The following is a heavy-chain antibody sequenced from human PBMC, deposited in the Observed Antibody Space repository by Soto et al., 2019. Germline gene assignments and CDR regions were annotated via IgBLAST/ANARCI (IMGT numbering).Heavy chain of an antibody. V-gene: IGHV2-5*02. D-gene: IGHD6-19*01. Sequence: QITLKESGPTLVKPTQTLTLTCTFSGFSLSTSGVGVGWIRQPPGKALEWLALIYWDDDKRYSPSLKSRLTTXKXTXXNPVVLTMTPRDPVDTATYYCAHLAIQWLGNAFDIWGQGTMVTVSS. CDR3: AHLAIQWLGNAFDI. J-gene: IGHJ3*02. CDR1: GFSLSTSGVG. CDR2: IYWDDDK.